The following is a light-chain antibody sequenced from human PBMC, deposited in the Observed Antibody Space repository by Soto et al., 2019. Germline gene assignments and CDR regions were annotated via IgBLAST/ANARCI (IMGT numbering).Light chain of an antibody. V-gene: IGKV3-11*01. J-gene: IGKJ1*01. CDR2: EAL. CDR1: RSISTY. CDR3: QQYNNWPPKT. Sequence: EIVLTQSPGTLSLSPGKRATLSCRASRSISTYLAWYQQKPGQAPRLLIYEALNRATGIPARFSGSGSGTDFTLTISSLQSEDFAVYYCQQYNNWPPKTFGQGTKVDIK.